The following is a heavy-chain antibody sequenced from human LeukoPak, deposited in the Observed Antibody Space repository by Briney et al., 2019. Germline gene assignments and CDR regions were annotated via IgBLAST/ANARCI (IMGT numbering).Heavy chain of an antibody. D-gene: IGHD3-16*01. CDR3: TRRGSGKSFYYMDV. J-gene: IGHJ6*03. V-gene: IGHV3-21*01. CDR2: ISSTVPYI. CDR1: GFTFVSHT. Sequence: GGSLRLSCTTSGFTFVSHTMNWVRQAPGKGLEWVASISSTVPYIYYADSLEGRFTISRDNAENSVSLQMASLRVGGTAVYYCTRRGSGKSFYYMDVWGKRTTVTVS.